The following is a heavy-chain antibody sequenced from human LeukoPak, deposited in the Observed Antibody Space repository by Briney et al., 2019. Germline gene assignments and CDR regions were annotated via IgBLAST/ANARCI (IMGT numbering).Heavy chain of an antibody. D-gene: IGHD3-3*01. CDR2: ISGSGGST. V-gene: IGHV3-23*01. Sequence: GGSLRLSCAASGFTFSSYDMSWVRQAPGKGLEWVSAISGSGGSTYYADSVKGRFTISRDNSKNTLYLQMNSLRAEDTAVYYCAKLSRYDFWSGYMNYWGQGTLVTVSS. CDR3: AKLSRYDFWSGYMNY. J-gene: IGHJ4*02. CDR1: GFTFSSYD.